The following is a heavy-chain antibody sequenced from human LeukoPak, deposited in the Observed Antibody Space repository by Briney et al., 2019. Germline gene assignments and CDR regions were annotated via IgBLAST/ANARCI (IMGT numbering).Heavy chain of an antibody. J-gene: IGHJ4*02. V-gene: IGHV3-9*01. Sequence: PGGSLRLSCAASGFTFSDYYMSWIRQAPGKGLEWVSGISWNSGSIGYADSVKGRFTISRDNAKNSLYLQMNSLRAEDTALYYCAKEFETTVTSGFDYWGQGTLVTVSS. CDR1: GFTFSDYY. D-gene: IGHD4-17*01. CDR2: ISWNSGSI. CDR3: AKEFETTVTSGFDY.